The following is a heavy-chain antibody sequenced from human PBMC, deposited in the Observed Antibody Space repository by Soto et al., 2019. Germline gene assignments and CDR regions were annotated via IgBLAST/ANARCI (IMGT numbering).Heavy chain of an antibody. CDR2: IKQDGSEK. D-gene: IGHD6-13*01. V-gene: IGHV3-7*01. Sequence: QPGGSLRLSCAASGFTFSSYWMSWVRQAPGKGLEWVANIKQDGSEKYYVDSVKGRFTISRDNAKNSLYLQMNSLRAEDTAVYYCARGIAAAGLLYYYYMDVWGKGTTVTVSS. CDR3: ARGIAAAGLLYYYYMDV. CDR1: GFTFSSYW. J-gene: IGHJ6*03.